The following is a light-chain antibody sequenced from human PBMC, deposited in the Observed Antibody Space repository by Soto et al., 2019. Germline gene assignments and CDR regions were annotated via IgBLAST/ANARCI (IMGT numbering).Light chain of an antibody. J-gene: IGLJ1*01. Sequence: QSVLTQPPSVSAAPGQKVTISCSGSSSNIGNNYVSWYQQLPGTAPKLLIYDNNKRPSGIPDRFSGSKSGTSATLGTTGLQTGDEADYYCGTWDSSLSAGGVFGTGTKVTV. CDR2: DNN. V-gene: IGLV1-51*01. CDR1: SSNIGNNY. CDR3: GTWDSSLSAGGV.